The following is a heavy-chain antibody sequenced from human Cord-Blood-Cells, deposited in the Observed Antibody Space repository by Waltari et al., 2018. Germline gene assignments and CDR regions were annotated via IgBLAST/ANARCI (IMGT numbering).Heavy chain of an antibody. J-gene: IGHJ4*02. V-gene: IGHV4-34*01. CDR3: ARAGTTGKDY. CDR2: INHSGST. D-gene: IGHD1-1*01. Sequence: QVQLQQWGAGLLKPSETLSLTCAVYGGSFSGYYWCWIRQPPGKGLEWIGEINHSGSTNYNPSLKSRVTISVDTSKNQFSLKLSSVTAADTAVYYCARAGTTGKDYWGQGTLVTVSS. CDR1: GGSFSGYY.